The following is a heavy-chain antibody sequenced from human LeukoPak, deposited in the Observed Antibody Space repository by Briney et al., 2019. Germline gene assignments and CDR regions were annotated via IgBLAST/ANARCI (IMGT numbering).Heavy chain of an antibody. Sequence: SETLSLTCTVSGGSISSYYWSWIRQPPGKGLEWIGYIYYSGSTNYNPSLKSRVTISVDTSKNQFSLKLSSVTAADTAVYYCARDVDIVAIGGYWGQGTLVTVSS. D-gene: IGHD5-12*01. CDR3: ARDVDIVAIGGY. CDR2: IYYSGST. V-gene: IGHV4-59*12. J-gene: IGHJ4*02. CDR1: GGSISSYY.